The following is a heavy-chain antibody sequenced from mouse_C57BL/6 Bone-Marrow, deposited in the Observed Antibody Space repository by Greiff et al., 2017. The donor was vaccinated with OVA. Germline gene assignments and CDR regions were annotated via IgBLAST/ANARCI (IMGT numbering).Heavy chain of an antibody. J-gene: IGHJ4*01. CDR1: GYTFTSYW. V-gene: IGHV1-61*01. CDR2: IYPSDSET. CDR3: ARCRSNHEDAMDY. D-gene: IGHD2-5*01. Sequence: VQLQQPGAELVRPGSSVKLSCKASGYTFTSYWMDWVKQRPGQGLEWIGNIYPSDSETHYNQKFKDKATLTVDKSSSTAYMQLSSLTSEDSAVYYCARCRSNHEDAMDYWGQGTSVTVSS.